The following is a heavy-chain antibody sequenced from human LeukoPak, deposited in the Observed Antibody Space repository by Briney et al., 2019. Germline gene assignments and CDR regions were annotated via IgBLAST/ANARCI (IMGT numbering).Heavy chain of an antibody. V-gene: IGHV1-46*01. J-gene: IGHJ4*02. CDR3: ARERNSDYGDY. D-gene: IGHD2/OR15-2a*01. Sequence: GASVKVSCKASGYTFTSYYMHWVRQAPGQGLEWMGIINPSGGSTSYAQKFQGRVTMTRDMSTSTVYMELSSLRSEDTAVYYCARERNSDYGDYWGQGTLVTVSS. CDR1: GYTFTSYY. CDR2: INPSGGST.